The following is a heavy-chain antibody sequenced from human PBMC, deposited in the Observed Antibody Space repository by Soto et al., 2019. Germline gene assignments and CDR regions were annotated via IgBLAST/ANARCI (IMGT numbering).Heavy chain of an antibody. V-gene: IGHV2-5*02. CDR1: GFSLSTSGVG. CDR3: AHKGGGDRILDY. CDR2: IYWDDAK. Sequence: QITLKESGPTLVKPTQTLTLTCTFSGFSLSTSGVGVGWIRQPPGKALEWLALIYWDDAKEYSPSLKSRLTLTKDTSKNQVVLIMTNMDPVDTATYYCAHKGGGDRILDYWGQGTLVTVSS. D-gene: IGHD3-16*01. J-gene: IGHJ4*02.